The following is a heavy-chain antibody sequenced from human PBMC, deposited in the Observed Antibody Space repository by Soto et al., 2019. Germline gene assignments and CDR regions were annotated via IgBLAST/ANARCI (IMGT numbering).Heavy chain of an antibody. CDR3: ASPYRSSWIRYSYYGMDV. V-gene: IGHV3-11*01. Sequence: QVQLVESGGGLVKPGGSLRLSCAASGFTFSDYYMSWIRQAPGKGLEWVSYISSSGSTIYYADSVKGRFTIARYNVKNPLSRQTNRLRAEDTAVYYCASPYRSSWIRYSYYGMDVWGQGTTVTVSS. CDR2: ISSSGSTI. D-gene: IGHD6-13*01. J-gene: IGHJ6*01. CDR1: GFTFSDYY.